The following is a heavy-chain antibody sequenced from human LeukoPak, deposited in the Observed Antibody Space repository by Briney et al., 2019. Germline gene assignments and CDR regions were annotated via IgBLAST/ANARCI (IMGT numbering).Heavy chain of an antibody. Sequence: GGSLRLSCVASGFTFSNHIVSWVRQAPGKGLEWVANMRVDGSDKFYVDSVMGRFTISRDNARDSLYLQMNNLRVEDTAVYYCAREGNAFDFWGQGTPVTVST. J-gene: IGHJ3*01. CDR3: AREGNAFDF. CDR2: MRVDGSDK. D-gene: IGHD3-10*01. V-gene: IGHV3-7*01. CDR1: GFTFSNHI.